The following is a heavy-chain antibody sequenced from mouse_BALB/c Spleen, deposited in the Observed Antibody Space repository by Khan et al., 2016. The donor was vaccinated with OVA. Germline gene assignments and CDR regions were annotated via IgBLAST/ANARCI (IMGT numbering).Heavy chain of an antibody. D-gene: IGHD1-2*01. J-gene: IGHJ1*01. CDR1: GFTFTDYY. V-gene: IGHV7-3*02. CDR3: ARETAGDIYWYLDV. Sequence: EVELVESGGGLVQPGGSLTLSCATSGFTFTDYYMCWVRQPPGKALEWLGIIRNKAKGYTTAFSASVKGRFTISSDNSQSIVYLQMSTLRAEDRSTYYGARETAGDIYWYLDVGGAGTTVTVSS. CDR2: IRNKAKGYTT.